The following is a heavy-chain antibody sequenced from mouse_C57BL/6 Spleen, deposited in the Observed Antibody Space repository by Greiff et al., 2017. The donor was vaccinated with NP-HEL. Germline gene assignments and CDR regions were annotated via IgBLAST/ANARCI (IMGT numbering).Heavy chain of an antibody. J-gene: IGHJ4*01. Sequence: DVQLVESGGGLVKPGGSLKLSCAASGFTFSDYGMHWVRQAPETGLEWVAYLSSGSSTLYYADTVKGRFTISSANAKTTLFLQMTSLRSLDTAMYYWARKCYDGYYVGLDYAMDYWGQGTSVTVSS. D-gene: IGHD2-3*01. CDR3: ARKCYDGYYVGLDYAMDY. V-gene: IGHV5-17*01. CDR2: LSSGSSTL. CDR1: GFTFSDYG.